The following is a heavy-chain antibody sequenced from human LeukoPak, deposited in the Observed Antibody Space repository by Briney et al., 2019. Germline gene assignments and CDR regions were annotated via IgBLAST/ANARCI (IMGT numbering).Heavy chain of an antibody. J-gene: IGHJ3*02. CDR2: IYTSGST. D-gene: IGHD5-24*01. CDR1: GGSISSGSYY. V-gene: IGHV4-61*02. Sequence: SQTLSLTCTVSGGSISSGSYYWSWIRQPAGKGLEWIGRIYTSGSTNYNPSLKSRVTISVDTSKNQFSLKLSSVTAADTAVYYCAREEMATTDDAFDIWGQGTMVTVSS. CDR3: AREEMATTDDAFDI.